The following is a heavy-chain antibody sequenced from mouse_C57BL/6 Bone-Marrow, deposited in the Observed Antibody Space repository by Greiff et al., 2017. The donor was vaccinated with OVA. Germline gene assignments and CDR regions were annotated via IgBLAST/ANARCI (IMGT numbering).Heavy chain of an antibody. J-gene: IGHJ3*01. CDR3: ARGDGPWFAY. V-gene: IGHV1-52*01. D-gene: IGHD2-3*01. CDR1: GYTFTSYW. Sequence: QVQLQQPGAELVRPGSSVKLSCKASGYTFTSYWMHWVKQRPIQGLEWIGNIDPSDSETHYNEKFKDKATLTVDKSSSTAYMQLSSLTSEDSAVYYCARGDGPWFAYWGQGTLVTVSA. CDR2: IDPSDSET.